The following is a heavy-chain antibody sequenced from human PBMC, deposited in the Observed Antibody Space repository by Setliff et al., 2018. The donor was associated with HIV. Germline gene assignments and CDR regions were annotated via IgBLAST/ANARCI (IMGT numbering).Heavy chain of an antibody. Sequence: SETLSLTCTVSGGSISSSSYYWGWIRQPPGKGLGWIGSIYYSGSTYANPSLKSRVTISVDTSKNQFSLKLRSVTAADTAVYYCARHGHFYDSSSSDAFDIWGHGTMVTVSS. D-gene: IGHD3-22*01. J-gene: IGHJ3*02. CDR3: ARHGHFYDSSSSDAFDI. V-gene: IGHV4-39*01. CDR1: GGSISSSSYY. CDR2: IYYSGST.